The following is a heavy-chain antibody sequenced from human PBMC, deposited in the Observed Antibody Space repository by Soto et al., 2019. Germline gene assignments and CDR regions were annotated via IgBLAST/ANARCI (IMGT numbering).Heavy chain of an antibody. CDR3: ARDTYNYGSDWFDP. Sequence: SETLSLTCTVSGASVSDTGSYYWSWVRQPPGKGLEWIGYVSHSGSTNYNPSLESRVTISVDTSKNQFSLKLTSVTAADTAVYYCARDTYNYGSDWFDPWGQGTLVTVS. J-gene: IGHJ5*02. CDR1: GASVSDTGSYY. D-gene: IGHD3-10*01. CDR2: VSHSGST. V-gene: IGHV4-61*01.